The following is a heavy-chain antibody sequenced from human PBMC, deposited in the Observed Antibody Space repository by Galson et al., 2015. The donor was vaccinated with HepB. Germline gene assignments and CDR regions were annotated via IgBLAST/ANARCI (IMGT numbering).Heavy chain of an antibody. V-gene: IGHV4-61*02. Sequence: TLSLTCTVSGGSISSGSYYWSWIRQPAGKGLEWIGRIYTSGSTNYNPSLKSRVTMSVDTSKNQFSLKLSSVTAADTAVYYCVMSRDYFDYWGQGTLVTVSS. J-gene: IGHJ4*02. CDR3: VMSRDYFDY. D-gene: IGHD2-8*01. CDR1: GGSISSGSYY. CDR2: IYTSGST.